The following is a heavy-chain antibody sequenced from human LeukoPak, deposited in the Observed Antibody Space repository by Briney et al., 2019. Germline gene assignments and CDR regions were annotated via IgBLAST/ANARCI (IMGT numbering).Heavy chain of an antibody. CDR2: INQDGSEE. J-gene: IGHJ4*02. CDR3: VRDGGVSGYDLLDY. Sequence: GSLRLSCAASGFTSSNYCITWFRQAPGRGLEWVAHINQDGSEEHYMDSAKARFTISRDNAKNSLSLQMNSLRAEDTAVYYCVRDGGVSGYDLLDYWGQGTLVTVSS. D-gene: IGHD5-12*01. CDR1: GFTSSNYC. V-gene: IGHV3-7*01.